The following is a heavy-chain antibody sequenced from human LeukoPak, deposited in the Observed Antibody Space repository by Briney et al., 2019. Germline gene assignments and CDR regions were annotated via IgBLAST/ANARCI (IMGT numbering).Heavy chain of an antibody. CDR2: INAGNGNT. J-gene: IGHJ3*02. CDR1: GYTFTSYA. CDR3: ARGPKDGAFDI. V-gene: IGHV1-3*01. Sequence: ASVKVSCKASGYTFTSYAMHWVRQAPGQRLEWMGWINAGNGNTKYSQKFQGKVTITRDTSASTAYMELSSLRSEDTAVYYCARGPKDGAFDIWGQGTMVTVSS.